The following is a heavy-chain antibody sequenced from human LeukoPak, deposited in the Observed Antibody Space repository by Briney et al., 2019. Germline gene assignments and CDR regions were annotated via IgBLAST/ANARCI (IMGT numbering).Heavy chain of an antibody. CDR3: VRSPACSGGDCYPNWFDP. D-gene: IGHD2-15*01. V-gene: IGHV5-51*01. J-gene: IGHJ5*02. Sequence: GESLQISCQGSGYSFTSYWIGWVRQMPGKGLEWMGIIYPGDSNTKYSPPFQGQVTISVDKSITTAYLQWSSLKASDTAMYYCVRSPACSGGDCYPNWFDPWGQGTLVTVSS. CDR2: IYPGDSNT. CDR1: GYSFTSYW.